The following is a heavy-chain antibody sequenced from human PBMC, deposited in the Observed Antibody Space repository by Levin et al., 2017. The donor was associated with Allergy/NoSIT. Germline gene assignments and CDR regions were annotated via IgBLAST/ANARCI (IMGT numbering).Heavy chain of an antibody. J-gene: IGHJ5*01. CDR3: GKDVQGAIAARAPGS. V-gene: IGHV3-23*01. D-gene: IGHD6-6*01. CDR2: ISGSGDRT. Sequence: GGSLRLSCAASGFTFSNYAMSWVRQAPGKGLEWVSSISGSGDRTYYAESVEGRFTISRDNFKNSLHMQMNSLRAEDTAVYYCGKDVQGAIAARAPGSWGHGTLVTVSS. CDR1: GFTFSNYA.